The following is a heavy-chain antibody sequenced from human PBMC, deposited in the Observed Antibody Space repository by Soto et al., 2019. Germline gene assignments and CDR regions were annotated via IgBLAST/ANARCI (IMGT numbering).Heavy chain of an antibody. D-gene: IGHD2-2*01. J-gene: IGHJ5*02. CDR3: ARLIVVVPAAYNWFDP. V-gene: IGHV4-59*08. CDR1: GASISGYH. Sequence: SETLSLTCTVSGASISGYHWSWIRQPPGKGLEWIGYIYYSGSTNYNSSLKSRVTISVDTSKNQFSLKLSSVTAADTAVYYCARLIVVVPAAYNWFDPWGQGTLVTVSS. CDR2: IYYSGST.